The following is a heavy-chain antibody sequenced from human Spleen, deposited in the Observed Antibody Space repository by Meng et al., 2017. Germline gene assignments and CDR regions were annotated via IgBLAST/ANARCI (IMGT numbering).Heavy chain of an antibody. D-gene: IGHD2-2*02. CDR1: GYSISSGYY. CDR3: ASAHGEYQLLYGGWFDP. Sequence: SEPLSLTCAVSGYSISSGYYGGWTRQPPGKGLEWIGSIYHSGSTYYNPSLKSRVTIPVDTSKNQFSLKRSTVTAADTAVYYCASAHGEYQLLYGGWFDPWGQGTLVTVSS. J-gene: IGHJ5*02. CDR2: IYHSGST. V-gene: IGHV4-38-2*01.